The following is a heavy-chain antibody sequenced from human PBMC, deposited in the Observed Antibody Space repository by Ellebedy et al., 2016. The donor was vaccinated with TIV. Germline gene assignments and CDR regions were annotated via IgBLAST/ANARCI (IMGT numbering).Heavy chain of an antibody. CDR2: VNSDGSRT. CDR3: ARGYYHSSGDNRFDP. V-gene: IGHV3-74*01. Sequence: GESLKISCAASGFTFSNHWMHWVRQAPGKGLMWVSRVNSDGSRTNYADSVKGRFTVSRDNAKNTLYLQMNSLRAEDTAVYYCARGYYHSSGDNRFDPWGQGTLVTVSS. D-gene: IGHD3-22*01. J-gene: IGHJ5*02. CDR1: GFTFSNHW.